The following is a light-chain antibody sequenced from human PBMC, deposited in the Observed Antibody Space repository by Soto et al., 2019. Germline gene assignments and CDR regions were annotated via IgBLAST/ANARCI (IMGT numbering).Light chain of an antibody. CDR3: AAWDDSLNAVV. CDR2: TNN. CDR1: STNIGANS. J-gene: IGLJ2*01. V-gene: IGLV1-44*01. Sequence: QSVLTQPPSASGTPGRSVTMSCSGSSTNIGANSVNWYQCLPGAAPKLLIYTNNKRPSGVPDRFFGSKSGSSASLANSGLQSGDEGDYYCAAWDDSLNAVVFGGGTKLTVL.